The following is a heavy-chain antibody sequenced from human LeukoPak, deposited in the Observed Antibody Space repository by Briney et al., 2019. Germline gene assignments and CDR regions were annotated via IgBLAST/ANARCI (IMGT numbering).Heavy chain of an antibody. CDR2: RSYDGSNK. V-gene: IGHV3-30*18. D-gene: IGHD3-22*01. J-gene: IGHJ4*02. CDR1: GFTFSSYG. Sequence: GGSLRLSCAASGFTFSSYGMHWVRQAPGKGLEWVAVRSYDGSNKYYADSVKGRFTISRDNSKNTLYLQVNSLRAEDTAVYYCAKTPSSGSSGYYWFDYWGQGTLVTVSS. CDR3: AKTPSSGSSGYYWFDY.